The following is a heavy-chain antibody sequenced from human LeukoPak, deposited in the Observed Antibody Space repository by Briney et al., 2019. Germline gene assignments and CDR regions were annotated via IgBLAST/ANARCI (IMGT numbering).Heavy chain of an antibody. CDR3: ASLRIITMIVVVRSLPP. V-gene: IGHV4-34*01. CDR2: INHSGST. D-gene: IGHD3-22*01. J-gene: IGHJ5*02. CDR1: GGSFSGYY. Sequence: PSETLSLTCAVYGGSFSGYYWSWIRKPPGKGLEWIGEINHSGSTNYNPSLKSRVTISVDTSKNQFSLKLSSVTAADTAVYYCASLRIITMIVVVRSLPPWGQGTLVTVSS.